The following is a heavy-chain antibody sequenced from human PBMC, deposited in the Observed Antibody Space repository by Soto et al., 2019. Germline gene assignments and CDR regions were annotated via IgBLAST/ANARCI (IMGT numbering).Heavy chain of an antibody. J-gene: IGHJ5*02. Sequence: SETLSLTCTVPGGSISSSSYYWGWIRQPPGKGLEWIGSIYYSGSTYYNPSLKSRVTISVDTSKNQFSLKLSSVTAADTAVYYCASGPYYDYVWGSYRYGRNWFDPWGQGTLVTVSS. D-gene: IGHD3-16*02. CDR1: GGSISSSSYY. CDR2: IYYSGST. V-gene: IGHV4-39*01. CDR3: ASGPYYDYVWGSYRYGRNWFDP.